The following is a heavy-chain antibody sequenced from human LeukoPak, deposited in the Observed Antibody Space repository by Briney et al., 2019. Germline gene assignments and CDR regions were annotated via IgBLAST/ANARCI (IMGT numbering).Heavy chain of an antibody. Sequence: PGGPLRLPCKPSGSSFVLLSLNGSPRSPGRGREGFSYLSSSGDAIHYADSVKGRFTISRDNAKNSLYLQMNSLRAEDTGVYYCATYRSPVGNWFDPRGRGTLVAVSS. CDR1: GSSFVLLS. J-gene: IGHJ5*02. CDR2: LSSSGDAI. V-gene: IGHV3-48*03. CDR3: ATYRSPVGNWFDP. D-gene: IGHD5-12*01.